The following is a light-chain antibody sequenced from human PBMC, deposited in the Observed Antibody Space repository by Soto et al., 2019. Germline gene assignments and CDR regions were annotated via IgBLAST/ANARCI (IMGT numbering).Light chain of an antibody. Sequence: DIQMTQFPPTLSASIGDRVTITCRASQTISSSLAWYQQKPGKAPKLLIYKASTLETGVPSRFSVSGSGTEFTLTISSLQPDDFATYDCQQYDSYSPYTFGQGTRLVIK. CDR2: KAS. CDR3: QQYDSYSPYT. V-gene: IGKV1-5*03. J-gene: IGKJ2*01. CDR1: QTISSS.